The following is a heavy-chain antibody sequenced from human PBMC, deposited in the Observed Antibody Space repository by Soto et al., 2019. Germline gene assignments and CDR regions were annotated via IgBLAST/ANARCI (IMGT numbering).Heavy chain of an antibody. J-gene: IGHJ4*02. CDR3: ARVEQDDSSGYYDY. V-gene: IGHV3-33*01. CDR1: GFTFSSYG. CDR2: IWYDGSNK. D-gene: IGHD3-22*01. Sequence: QVQLVESGGGVVQPGRSLRLSCAASGFTFSSYGMHWVRQAPGKGLEWVAVIWYDGSNKYYADSVKGRFTISRDNSKNRRYLQMNSLRAEDTAEYYCARVEQDDSSGYYDYWGQGTLVTVSS.